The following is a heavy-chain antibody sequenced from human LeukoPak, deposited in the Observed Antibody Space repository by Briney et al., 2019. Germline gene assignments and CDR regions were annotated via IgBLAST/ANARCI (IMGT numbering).Heavy chain of an antibody. V-gene: IGHV4-28*01. D-gene: IGHD1-26*01. CDR2: IYYSGST. CDR1: GYSISSSNW. CDR3: ARRARGNGMDV. Sequence: SETLSLTCAVSGYSISSSNWWGWIRQPPGKGLEWIGYIYYSGSTYYNPSLKSRVTMSVDTSKNQFSLKLSSVTAVDTAVYYCARRARGNGMDVWAQGPTVTVSS. J-gene: IGHJ6*02.